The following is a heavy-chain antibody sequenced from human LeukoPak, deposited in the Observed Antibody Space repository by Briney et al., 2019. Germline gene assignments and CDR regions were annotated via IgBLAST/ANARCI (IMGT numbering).Heavy chain of an antibody. V-gene: IGHV3-23*01. CDR2: ISGSGGST. J-gene: IGHJ4*02. Sequence: GGSLRLSCAASGFTFSSYAMSWVRQAPGKGLAWASAISGSGGSTYYADSVKGRFTISRDNAKNTLYLQMNSLRAEDTAVYYCARDGYSIAAAVAVDYWGQGTLVTVSS. D-gene: IGHD6-13*01. CDR3: ARDGYSIAAAVAVDY. CDR1: GFTFSSYA.